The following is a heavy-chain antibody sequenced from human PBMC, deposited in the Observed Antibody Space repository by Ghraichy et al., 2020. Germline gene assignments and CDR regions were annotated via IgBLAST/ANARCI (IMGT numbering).Heavy chain of an antibody. CDR1: GFAFGRYA. D-gene: IGHD6-19*01. J-gene: IGHJ4*02. CDR2: ISASGGST. CDR3: AKGTGYSSAWYEDY. Sequence: GGSLRLSCAASGFAFGRYAMTWVRQAPGKGLEWVSAISASGGSTYYADSVKGPFTISRDNSKNTLYLQMNSLRAEDTAVYYCAKGTGYSSAWYEDYWGQGTLVTVSS. V-gene: IGHV3-23*01.